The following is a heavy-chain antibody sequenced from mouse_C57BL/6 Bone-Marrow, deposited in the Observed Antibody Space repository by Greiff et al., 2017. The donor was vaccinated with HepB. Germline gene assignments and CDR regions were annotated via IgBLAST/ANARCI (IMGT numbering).Heavy chain of an antibody. J-gene: IGHJ3*01. CDR2: ISSGSSTI. CDR1: GFTFSDYG. V-gene: IGHV5-17*01. D-gene: IGHD1-1*01. Sequence: EVNVVESGGGLVKPGGSLKLSCAASGFTFSDYGMHWVRQAPEKGLEWVAYISSGSSTIYYADTVKGRFTISRDNAKNTLFLQMTSLRSEDTAMYYCARGNYGSRWFAYWGQGTLVTVSA. CDR3: ARGNYGSRWFAY.